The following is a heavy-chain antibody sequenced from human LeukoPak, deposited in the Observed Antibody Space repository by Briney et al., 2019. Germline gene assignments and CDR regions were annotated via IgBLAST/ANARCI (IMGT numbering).Heavy chain of an antibody. V-gene: IGHV4-39*07. CDR2: IYYSGST. CDR3: ARGWRGIAATNAFDI. Sequence: NASETLSLTCTVSGGSISSSSYYWGWIRQPPGKGLEWIGSIYYSGSTYYNPSLKSRVTISVDTSKNQFSLKLSSVTAADTAVYYCARGWRGIAATNAFDIWGQGTMVTVSS. CDR1: GGSISSSSYY. D-gene: IGHD6-13*01. J-gene: IGHJ3*02.